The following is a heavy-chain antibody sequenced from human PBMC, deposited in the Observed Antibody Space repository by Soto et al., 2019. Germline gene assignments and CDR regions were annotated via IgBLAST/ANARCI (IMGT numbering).Heavy chain of an antibody. J-gene: IGHJ6*02. CDR3: VKGTPGNTGYYGVDV. Sequence: EVQVVESGGGLVQSGGSLRLSCSASGFIFNDFAMHWIRQAPGKGLEYVSAISSTGVSTYYAGSVKGRFTISRDNSGNTLYLQMASLRPEDTAVYYCVKGTPGNTGYYGVDVWGRGTTV. CDR2: ISSTGVST. D-gene: IGHD1-7*01. V-gene: IGHV3-64D*06. CDR1: GFIFNDFA.